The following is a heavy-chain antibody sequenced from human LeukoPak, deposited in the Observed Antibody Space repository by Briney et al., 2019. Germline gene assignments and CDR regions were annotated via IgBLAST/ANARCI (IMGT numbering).Heavy chain of an antibody. Sequence: SGTLSLTCVVSGGSISSTNWWGWVRQPPGKGLEWIGEIYHSGSTYYNPSLKSRVTISVDTSKNQFSLKLSSVTAADTAVYYCAIHSGSSVGYFDYWGQGTLVTVSS. D-gene: IGHD1-26*01. CDR3: AIHSGSSVGYFDY. J-gene: IGHJ4*02. V-gene: IGHV4-4*02. CDR1: GGSISSTNW. CDR2: IYHSGST.